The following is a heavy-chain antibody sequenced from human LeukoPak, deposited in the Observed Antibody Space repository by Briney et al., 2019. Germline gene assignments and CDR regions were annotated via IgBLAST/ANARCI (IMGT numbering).Heavy chain of an antibody. Sequence: SETLSLTCTVSGGSISSSSYYWGWIRQPPGKGLEWIGSIYYSGSTYYNPSLKSRVTISVDTSKNQFSLKLSSVTAADTAVYYCARDLGYSSSWYYFDYWGQGTLVTVSS. CDR2: IYYSGST. CDR3: ARDLGYSSSWYYFDY. CDR1: GGSISSSSYY. J-gene: IGHJ4*02. D-gene: IGHD6-13*01. V-gene: IGHV4-39*07.